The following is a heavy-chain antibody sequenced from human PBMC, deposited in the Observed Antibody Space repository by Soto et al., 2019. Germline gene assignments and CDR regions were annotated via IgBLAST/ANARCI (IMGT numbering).Heavy chain of an antibody. CDR1: VGSISKFY. V-gene: IGHV4-4*07. Sequence: SETLSLTCNFSVGSISKFYWACIRNTAGNCLEWMGRVYATGTTDYNPSLRSRVAMSVDISKKTFSLRLRSVTGADSGVYYCVRDGSKSLRDWFDPWGKG. CDR2: VYATGTT. J-gene: IGHJ5*02. CDR3: VRDGSKSLRDWFDP.